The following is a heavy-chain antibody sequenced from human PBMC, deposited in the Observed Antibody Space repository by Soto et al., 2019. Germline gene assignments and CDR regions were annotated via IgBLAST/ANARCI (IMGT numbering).Heavy chain of an antibody. CDR3: ARRNLMVRGVAY. CDR2: INHSGST. J-gene: IGHJ4*02. Sequence: QVQLQQWGAGLLKPSETLSLTCAVDGGSFSGYYWSWIRQPPGQGLEWIGEINHSGSTNYNPSLKSRVTISVDTSKNQFSLKLSSVTAADTAVYDCARRNLMVRGVAYGGQGTLVTVSS. CDR1: GGSFSGYY. D-gene: IGHD3-10*01. V-gene: IGHV4-34*01.